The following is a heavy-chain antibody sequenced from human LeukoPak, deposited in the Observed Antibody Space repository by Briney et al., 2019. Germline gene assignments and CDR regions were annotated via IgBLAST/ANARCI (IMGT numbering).Heavy chain of an antibody. CDR1: GGSISSYY. V-gene: IGHV4-59*01. Sequence: PSETLSLTCTVSGGSISSYYWSWIRQPPGKGLEWIGYIYYSGSTNYNPSLKSRVTISVDTSKNQFSLKLSSVTAADTAVYYCARDLKRGSYDILTGYSITSSGGAFDIWGQGTMVTVSS. J-gene: IGHJ3*02. CDR3: ARDLKRGSYDILTGYSITSSGGAFDI. D-gene: IGHD3-9*01. CDR2: IYYSGST.